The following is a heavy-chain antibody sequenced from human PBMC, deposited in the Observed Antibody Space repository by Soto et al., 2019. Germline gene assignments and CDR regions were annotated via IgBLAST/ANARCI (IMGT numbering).Heavy chain of an antibody. CDR3: ARERGSGSYYTPWFDP. CDR2: MNPNSGNT. D-gene: IGHD3-10*01. CDR1: GYTFTSYD. V-gene: IGHV1-8*01. J-gene: IGHJ5*02. Sequence: QVQLVQSGAEVKKPGASVKVSCKASGYTFTSYDINWVRQATGQGLEWMGWMNPNSGNTGYAQKFQGRVTMTRNTSVSTAYMELSSLRSEDTAVYYCARERGSGSYYTPWFDPWGQGTLVTVSS.